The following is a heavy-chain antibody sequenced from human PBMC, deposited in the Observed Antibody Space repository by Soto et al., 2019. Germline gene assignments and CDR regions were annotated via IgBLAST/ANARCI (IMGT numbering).Heavy chain of an antibody. CDR1: GYTFTNYG. V-gene: IGHV1-18*04. CDR3: ARTCSGANCYFIY. J-gene: IGHJ4*02. D-gene: IGHD2-15*01. Sequence: QVQLVPSGPEVKEPGASVKVSCKDSGYTFTNYGVGWVRQAPGQGLEWVGWIGPHSENTNYAQKLQGRVTMTTDTSTNTAYMELRSLTSDDTAVYYCARTCSGANCYFIYWGQGTLVTVSS. CDR2: IGPHSENT.